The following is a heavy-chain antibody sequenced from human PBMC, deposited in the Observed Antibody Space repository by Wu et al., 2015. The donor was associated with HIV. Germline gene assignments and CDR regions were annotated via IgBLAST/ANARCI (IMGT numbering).Heavy chain of an antibody. V-gene: IGHV1-69*05. CDR3: ARAEAGAVGWFDP. CDR1: GGTFSSFA. CDR2: IIPIYDTT. J-gene: IGHJ5*02. D-gene: IGHD6-13*01. Sequence: QVQLVQSGAEVKKPGSSVKVSCKASGGTFSSFAISWVRQAPGQGLEWMGGIIPIYDTTNYAQNFQGRVTITTDEFTSTAYMELSSLRFEDTAVYYCARAEAGAVGWFDPWGQGTLVTVSS.